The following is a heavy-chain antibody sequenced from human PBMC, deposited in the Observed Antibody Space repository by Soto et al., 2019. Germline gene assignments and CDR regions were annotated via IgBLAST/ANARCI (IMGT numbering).Heavy chain of an antibody. J-gene: IGHJ6*02. CDR1: GFTFSSYA. V-gene: IGHV3-30-3*01. CDR2: ISYDGSNK. CDR3: ASGALYGMDV. D-gene: IGHD4-17*01. Sequence: GGSLRLSCAASGFTFSSYAMHWVRQAPGKGLEWVAVISYDGSNKYYADSVKGRFTISRDNSKNTLYLQMNSLRAEDTAVYYCASGALYGMDVWVQGTTVTVSS.